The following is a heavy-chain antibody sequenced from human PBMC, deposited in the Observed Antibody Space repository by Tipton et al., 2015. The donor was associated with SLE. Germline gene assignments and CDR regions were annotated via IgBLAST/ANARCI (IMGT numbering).Heavy chain of an antibody. V-gene: IGHV3-11*04. J-gene: IGHJ6*03. CDR3: ARLLLKPSRCMDV. D-gene: IGHD2-15*01. CDR1: GFTLSDYY. CDR2: ISGPGDSI. Sequence: SLRLSCAASGFTLSDYYMAWIRQAPGKGLEWISFISGPGDSIFSADSVKGRFTTSRDNAKNSLYLQMSSLRAEDTAVYYCARLLLKPSRCMDVWGKGTTVTVSS.